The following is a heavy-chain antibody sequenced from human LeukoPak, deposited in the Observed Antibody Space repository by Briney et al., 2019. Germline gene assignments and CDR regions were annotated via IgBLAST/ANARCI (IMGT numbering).Heavy chain of an antibody. D-gene: IGHD5-12*01. CDR2: ISYDGSNK. Sequence: GGSLRLSCAASGFTFSSYAMHWVRQAPGKGLEWVAVISYDGSNKYYADSVKGRFTISRDNSKNTLYLQMNSLRAEDTAVYYCARGRVATIPFFDYWGQGTLITVSS. V-gene: IGHV3-30-3*01. J-gene: IGHJ4*02. CDR1: GFTFSSYA. CDR3: ARGRVATIPFFDY.